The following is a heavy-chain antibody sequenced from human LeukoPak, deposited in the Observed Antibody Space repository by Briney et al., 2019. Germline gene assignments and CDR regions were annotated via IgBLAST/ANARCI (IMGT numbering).Heavy chain of an antibody. J-gene: IGHJ6*03. D-gene: IGHD6-13*01. CDR3: ARSYIAAIVPYYYYYMDV. V-gene: IGHV4-34*01. CDR1: GVSLTDYY. CDR2: VSPDGYD. Sequence: PSETLSLTCAVSGVSLTDYYWSWIRQSPGKGLEWIGEVSPDGYDKYNPSLKSRVTISVDTSKNQFSLKLSSVTAADTAVYYCARSYIAAIVPYYYYYMDVWGKGTTVTVSS.